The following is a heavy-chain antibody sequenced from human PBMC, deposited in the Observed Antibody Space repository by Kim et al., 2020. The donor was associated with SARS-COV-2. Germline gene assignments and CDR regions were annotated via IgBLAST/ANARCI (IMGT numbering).Heavy chain of an antibody. CDR2: IYYSGST. CDR3: ARGPLGERYNWFDP. D-gene: IGHD7-27*01. Sequence: SQTLSLTCTVSGGSISSGGYYWSWIRQHPGKGLEWIGYIYYSGSTYYNPSLKSRVTISVDTSKNQFSLKLSSVTAADTAVYYCARGPLGERYNWFDPWGQGTLVTVSS. CDR1: GGSISSGGYY. J-gene: IGHJ5*02. V-gene: IGHV4-31*03.